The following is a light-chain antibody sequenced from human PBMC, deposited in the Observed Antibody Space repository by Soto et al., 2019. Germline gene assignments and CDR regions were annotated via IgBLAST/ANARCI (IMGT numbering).Light chain of an antibody. J-gene: IGKJ4*01. V-gene: IGKV4-1*01. CDR1: QSVLYSSNNKNY. Sequence: IVMTQSPDSLAVSLGERATINCKSSQSVLYSSNNKNYLAWYQQKPGQPPKLLIYLAATRESGVPDRFSGSGSGTDITLTVCSLQAEDVAVYYCQQYYSTPLTFGGGTKVEIK. CDR2: LAA. CDR3: QQYYSTPLT.